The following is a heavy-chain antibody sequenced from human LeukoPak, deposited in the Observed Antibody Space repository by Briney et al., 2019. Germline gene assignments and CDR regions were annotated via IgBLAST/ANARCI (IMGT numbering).Heavy chain of an antibody. CDR2: INSDGSST. CDR3: ARDLVAVAGFLTDYYYYYMDA. J-gene: IGHJ6*03. V-gene: IGHV3-74*01. D-gene: IGHD6-19*01. CDR1: GFTFSSYW. Sequence: GGSLRLSCAASGFTFSSYWMHWVRQAPGKGLVWVSRINSDGSSTSYADSVKGRFTISRDNAKNTLYLQMNSLRAEDTAVYYCARDLVAVAGFLTDYYYYYMDAWGKGTTVTVSS.